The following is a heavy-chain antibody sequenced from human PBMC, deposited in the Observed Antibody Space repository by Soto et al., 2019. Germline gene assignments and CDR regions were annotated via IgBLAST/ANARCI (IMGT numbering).Heavy chain of an antibody. CDR1: GGSISSGNSYS. CDR3: ARAVAPYLGTWFDP. J-gene: IGHJ5*02. D-gene: IGHD3-16*01. Sequence: QLQLQESGSGLVKPSQTLSLTCAVSGGSISSGNSYSWSWIRQPPGKGLEWIASISHTGSTSYNPSLKGRVTMSVDKSKNQFSLKLSSVTAADMAVYYCARAVAPYLGTWFDPWGQGTLVIVSS. V-gene: IGHV4-30-2*01. CDR2: ISHTGST.